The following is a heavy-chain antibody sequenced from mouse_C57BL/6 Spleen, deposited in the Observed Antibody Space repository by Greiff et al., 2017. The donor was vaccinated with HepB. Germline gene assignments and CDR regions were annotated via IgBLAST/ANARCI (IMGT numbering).Heavy chain of an antibody. V-gene: IGHV14-1*01. J-gene: IGHJ2*01. CDR2: IDPEDGDT. Sequence: VHVKQSGAELVRPGASVKLSCTASGFNIKDYYMHWVKQRPEQGLEWIGRIDPEDGDTEYAPKFQGKATMTADTSSNTAYLQLSSLTSEDTAVYYCTTFITTVVERFDYWGQGTTLTVSS. CDR3: TTFITTVVERFDY. CDR1: GFNIKDYY. D-gene: IGHD1-1*01.